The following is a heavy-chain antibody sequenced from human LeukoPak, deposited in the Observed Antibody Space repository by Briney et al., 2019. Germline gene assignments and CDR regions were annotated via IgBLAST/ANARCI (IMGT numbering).Heavy chain of an antibody. CDR3: ARIPYGANQITDY. D-gene: IGHD4-23*01. V-gene: IGHV4-59*01. Sequence: SETLSLTCTVSGGSISSYYWSWIRQPPGKGLEWIGYIYYSGSTNYNPSLKSRVTISVDTSKNQFSLKLSSVTAADTAVYYCARIPYGANQITDYWGQGTLVTVSP. CDR2: IYYSGST. J-gene: IGHJ4*02. CDR1: GGSISSYY.